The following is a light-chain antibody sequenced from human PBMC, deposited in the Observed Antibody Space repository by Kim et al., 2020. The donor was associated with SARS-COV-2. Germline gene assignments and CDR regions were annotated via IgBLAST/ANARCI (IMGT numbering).Light chain of an antibody. J-gene: IGKJ4*01. CDR2: AAS. CDR3: QQYGSSQDLT. Sequence: PGERATLSCRASQSVTSNYLAWYQQKPGQAPRLLIYAASNRASGIPDRFGGSGSGTDFTLTINRLEPEDFAMYYCQQYGSSQDLTFAGGTKVDIK. V-gene: IGKV3-20*01. CDR1: QSVTSNY.